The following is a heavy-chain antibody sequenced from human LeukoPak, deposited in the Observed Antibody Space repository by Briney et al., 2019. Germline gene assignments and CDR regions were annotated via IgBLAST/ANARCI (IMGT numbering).Heavy chain of an antibody. CDR2: IIPIFGTA. CDR1: GDTFSSYA. D-gene: IGHD1-20*01. CDR3: ATRYNWNLGAFDI. V-gene: IGHV1-69*06. Sequence: SVKVSCKASGDTFSSYAISWVRQAPGQGLEWMGGIIPIFGTANYAQKFQGRVTITADKSTSTAYMELSSLRSEDTAVYYCATRYNWNLGAFDIWGQGTMVTVSS. J-gene: IGHJ3*02.